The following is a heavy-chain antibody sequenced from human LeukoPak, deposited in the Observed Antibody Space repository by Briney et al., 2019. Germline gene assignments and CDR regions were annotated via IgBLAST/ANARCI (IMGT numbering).Heavy chain of an antibody. CDR2: ISYDGSNK. Sequence: GRSLRLSCAASGFTFSSYAMHWVRQAPGKGLEWVAVISYDGSNKYYADSVKGRFTISRDNSKNTLDLQMNSLRAEDTAVYYCARPRLARAVFGVVIPLDYYYMDVWGKGTTVTVSS. CDR3: ARPRLARAVFGVVIPLDYYYMDV. J-gene: IGHJ6*03. CDR1: GFTFSSYA. V-gene: IGHV3-30-3*01. D-gene: IGHD3-3*01.